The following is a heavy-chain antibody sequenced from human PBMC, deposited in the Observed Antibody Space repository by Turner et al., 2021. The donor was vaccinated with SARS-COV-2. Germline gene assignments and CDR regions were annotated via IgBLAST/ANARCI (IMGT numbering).Heavy chain of an antibody. Sequence: QLQLQESGPGLVKPSETLSLTGTVSGGSISSSSYYWGWIRQPPGKGLEWIGGTYYSGSTYYNPSLKSRVTISVDTSKNQFSLKLSSVTAADTAVYYCARRGRLLGDWYFDLWGRGTLVTVSS. CDR1: GGSISSSSYY. J-gene: IGHJ2*01. V-gene: IGHV4-39*01. CDR3: ARRGRLLGDWYFDL. D-gene: IGHD3-22*01. CDR2: TYYSGST.